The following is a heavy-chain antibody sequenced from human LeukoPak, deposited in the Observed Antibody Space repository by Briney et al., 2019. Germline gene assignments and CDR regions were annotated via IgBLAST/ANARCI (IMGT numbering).Heavy chain of an antibody. V-gene: IGHV4-39*07. CDR1: GGSISSSSYY. CDR3: ARAAYGSGLFDY. CDR2: IYYSGST. Sequence: SETLSLTCTVSGGSISSSSYYWGWIRQPPGKGLEWIGSIYYSGSTYYNPSLKSRVTISVDTSKNQFSLKLSSVTAADTAVYYCARAAYGSGLFDYWGQGTLVTVSS. D-gene: IGHD3-10*01. J-gene: IGHJ4*02.